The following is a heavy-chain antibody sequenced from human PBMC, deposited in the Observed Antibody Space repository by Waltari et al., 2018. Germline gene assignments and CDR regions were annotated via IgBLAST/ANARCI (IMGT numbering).Heavy chain of an antibody. J-gene: IGHJ4*02. V-gene: IGHV3-30*18. D-gene: IGHD1-1*01. Sequence: QVQLVESGGGAVQPGRSLRLSCAASGFTFRNYGMHWVRQAPGKGLELLVLISYDGSKTDYGASVKGRFTISRDDSHNTLYLQMHSLRPEDTAVYFCAKDLDTETTTLSDWGQGTLVTASA. CDR3: AKDLDTETTTLSD. CDR2: ISYDGSKT. CDR1: GFTFRNYG.